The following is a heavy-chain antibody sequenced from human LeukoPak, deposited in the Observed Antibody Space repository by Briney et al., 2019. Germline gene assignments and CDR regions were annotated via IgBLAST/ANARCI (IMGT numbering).Heavy chain of an antibody. V-gene: IGHV3-21*01. J-gene: IGHJ4*02. CDR3: ARDGIDYYDSSGYYRTVDY. CDR1: GFTFSSYS. Sequence: GGSLRLSCAASGFTFSSYSMNWVRQAPGKGLEWVSSISSSSYIYYADSVKGRFTISRDNAKNSLYLQMNSLRAEDTAVYYCARDGIDYYDSSGYYRTVDYWGQGTLVTVSS. D-gene: IGHD3-22*01. CDR2: ISSSSYI.